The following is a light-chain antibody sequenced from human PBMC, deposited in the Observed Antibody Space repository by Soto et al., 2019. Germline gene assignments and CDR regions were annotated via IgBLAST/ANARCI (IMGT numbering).Light chain of an antibody. CDR3: QKYDTAPLT. CDR2: AAS. CDR1: QGISTY. J-gene: IGKJ1*01. V-gene: IGKV1-27*01. Sequence: DIQMTQSPSSLSSSVGDRVTIACRASQGISTYLAWYQQKPGKVPKLLIYAASTLLSGVPSQFSGSGSGTDFTLTISSLQPEDVATYYCQKYDTAPLTFGQGAKVDIK.